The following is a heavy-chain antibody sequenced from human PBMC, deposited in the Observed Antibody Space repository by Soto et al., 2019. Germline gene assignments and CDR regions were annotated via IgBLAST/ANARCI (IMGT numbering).Heavy chain of an antibody. J-gene: IGHJ5*02. CDR2: ISAYNGNT. CDR1: GYTFTSYG. Sequence: ASVKGSCKASGYTFTSYGISWVRQAPGQGLEWMGWISAYNGNTNYAQKLQGRVTMTTDTSTSTAYMELRSLRSDDTAVYYCARGYCSGGSCPRWFDPWGQGTLVTVSS. V-gene: IGHV1-18*01. D-gene: IGHD2-15*01. CDR3: ARGYCSGGSCPRWFDP.